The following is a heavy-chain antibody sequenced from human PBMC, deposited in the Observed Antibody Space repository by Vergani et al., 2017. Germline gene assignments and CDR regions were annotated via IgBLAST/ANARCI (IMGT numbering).Heavy chain of an antibody. J-gene: IGHJ6*03. D-gene: IGHD2-8*01. V-gene: IGHV3-33*01. CDR1: GFTLSSHA. Sequence: VQLEESGGGVVQPGRSLRLSCAGSGFTLSSHAMHWVRQAPGKGLEWVAFIWYDGSKEYYADSVKGRFTISRDNSKNTLYLQMNYLRAADTAVYYCARSGYCAHGVCYMTYYYYMDVWGKGTAVTVSS. CDR3: ARSGYCAHGVCYMTYYYYMDV. CDR2: IWYDGSKE.